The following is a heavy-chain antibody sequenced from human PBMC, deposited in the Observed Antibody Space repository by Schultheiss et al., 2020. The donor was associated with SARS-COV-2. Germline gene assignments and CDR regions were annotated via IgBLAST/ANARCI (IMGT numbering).Heavy chain of an antibody. CDR1: GFTFDDYT. J-gene: IGHJ4*02. Sequence: GESLKISCAASGFTFDDYTMHWVRQAPGKGLEWVSSISSSSSYIYYADSVKGRFTISRDNAKNSLYLQMNSLRAEDTAVYYCARDQQPDCQDYWGQGTLVTVSS. D-gene: IGHD6-13*01. CDR3: ARDQQPDCQDY. V-gene: IGHV3-21*01. CDR2: ISSSSSYI.